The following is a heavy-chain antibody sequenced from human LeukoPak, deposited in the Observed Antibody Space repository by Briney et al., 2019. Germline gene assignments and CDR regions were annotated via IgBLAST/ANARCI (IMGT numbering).Heavy chain of an antibody. CDR3: TRVGYIDEGIDY. Sequence: PGGSLRLSCAASGFTFDDYTMLWVRQAPGKGLEWVSLISRDGGSTYYADSVKGRFTISRDNAKNSLYLQMNSLRAEDTAIYYCTRVGYIDEGIDYWGQGTPVTVSS. J-gene: IGHJ4*02. V-gene: IGHV3-43*01. D-gene: IGHD5-24*01. CDR2: ISRDGGST. CDR1: GFTFDDYT.